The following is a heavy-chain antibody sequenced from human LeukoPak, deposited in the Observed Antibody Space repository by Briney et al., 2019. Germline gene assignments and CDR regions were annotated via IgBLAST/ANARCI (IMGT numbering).Heavy chain of an antibody. CDR3: ARTSVLLTGYYSFDY. CDR2: INPSGGST. Sequence: GASVKVSCKASGYTFTSYYMHWVRQAPGQGLEWMGIINPSGGSTSYAQKFQGRVTTTRDTSTSTVYMELSSLRSEDTAVYYCARTSVLLTGYYSFDYWGQGTLVTVSS. J-gene: IGHJ4*02. V-gene: IGHV1-46*01. CDR1: GYTFTSYY. D-gene: IGHD3-9*01.